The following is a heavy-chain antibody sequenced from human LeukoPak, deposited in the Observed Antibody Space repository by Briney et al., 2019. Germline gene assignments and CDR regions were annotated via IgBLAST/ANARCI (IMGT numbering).Heavy chain of an antibody. Sequence: PGRSRRLSCAASGFTFSSYAMHWVRQAPGKGLEWVAVISYDGSNKYYADSVKGRFTISRDNSKNTLYLQMNSLRAEDTAVYYCARGRGGDDIVVVVAATLTLSYFDYWGQGTLVTVSS. CDR1: GFTFSSYA. J-gene: IGHJ4*02. CDR2: ISYDGSNK. V-gene: IGHV3-30-3*01. CDR3: ARGRGGDDIVVVVAATLTLSYFDY. D-gene: IGHD2-15*01.